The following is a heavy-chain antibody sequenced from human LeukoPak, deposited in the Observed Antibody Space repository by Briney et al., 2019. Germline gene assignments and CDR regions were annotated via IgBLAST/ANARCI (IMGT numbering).Heavy chain of an antibody. Sequence: TSVKVSCKASGYTFTGYYMHWVRQAPGQGLGWMGWINPNSGGTNYAQKFQGRVTMTRDTSISTAYMELSRLRSDDTAVYYCAREVYYDSSGYLDYWGQGTLVTVSS. CDR3: AREVYYDSSGYLDY. CDR1: GYTFTGYY. CDR2: INPNSGGT. J-gene: IGHJ4*02. V-gene: IGHV1-2*02. D-gene: IGHD3-22*01.